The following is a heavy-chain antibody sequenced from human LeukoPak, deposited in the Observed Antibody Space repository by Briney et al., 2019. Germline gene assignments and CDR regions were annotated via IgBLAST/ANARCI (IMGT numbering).Heavy chain of an antibody. CDR1: GGSFSGYY. D-gene: IGHD5-18*01. V-gene: IGHV4-34*01. CDR2: INHSGST. J-gene: IGHJ6*03. CDR3: ARSRPIQLWQPSKYYYYYYMDV. Sequence: SETLSLTCAVYGGSFSGYYWSWIRQPPGKGLEWIGEINHSGSTNYNPSLKSRVTISVDTSKNQFSLKLSSVTAADTAVYYCARSRPIQLWQPSKYYYYYYMDVWGKGTTVTVSS.